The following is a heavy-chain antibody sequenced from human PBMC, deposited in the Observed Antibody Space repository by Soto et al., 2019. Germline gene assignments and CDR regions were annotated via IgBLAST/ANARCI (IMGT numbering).Heavy chain of an antibody. D-gene: IGHD1-7*01. CDR2: ISYDGSNK. J-gene: IGHJ2*01. CDR3: ASPIRITGTTWAYWYFDL. CDR1: GFTFSSYA. V-gene: IGHV3-30-3*01. Sequence: GGSLRLSCAASGFTFSSYAMHWVRQAPGKGLEWVAVISYDGSNKYYADSVKGRFTISRDNSKNTLYLQMNSLRAEDTAVYYCASPIRITGTTWAYWYFDLWGRGTLVTVSS.